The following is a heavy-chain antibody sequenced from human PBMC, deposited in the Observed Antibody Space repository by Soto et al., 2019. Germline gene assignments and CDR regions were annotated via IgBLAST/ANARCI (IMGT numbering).Heavy chain of an antibody. D-gene: IGHD3-10*01. J-gene: IGHJ6*03. V-gene: IGHV4-39*01. Sequence: AETLSLTCTVSGGSISSSSYYWGWIRQPPGKGLEWIGSIYYSGSTYYNPSLKSRVTISVDTSKNQFSLKLSSVTAADTAVYYCARSIYGSGFYFNGTSTYY. CDR3: ARSIYGSGFYFNGTSTYY. CDR2: IYYSGST. CDR1: GGSISSSSYY.